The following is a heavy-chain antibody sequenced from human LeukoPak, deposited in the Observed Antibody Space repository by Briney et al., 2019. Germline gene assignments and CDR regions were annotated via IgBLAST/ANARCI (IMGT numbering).Heavy chain of an antibody. D-gene: IGHD3-22*01. V-gene: IGHV3-53*01. CDR3: ARENHYYDSSGYYHGGAFDI. J-gene: IGHJ3*02. Sequence: TYYADSVKGRFTISRDNSKNTLYLQMNSLRAEDTAVYYCARENHYYDSSGYYHGGAFDIWGQGTMVTVSS. CDR2: T.